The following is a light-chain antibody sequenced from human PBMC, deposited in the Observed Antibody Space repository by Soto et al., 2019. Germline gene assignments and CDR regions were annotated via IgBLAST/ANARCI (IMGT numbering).Light chain of an antibody. Sequence: QSVLTQPASVSGSPGQSITISCAGSSSDVGAYNYVSWLQHHPGKAPKVIIYDVSIRPSGISNRFSGSKSGNTASLTISGLQAEDEADYFCNSYYTRDTRVFGGGTKVTVL. J-gene: IGLJ3*02. V-gene: IGLV2-14*01. CDR3: NSYYTRDTRV. CDR2: DVS. CDR1: SSDVGAYNY.